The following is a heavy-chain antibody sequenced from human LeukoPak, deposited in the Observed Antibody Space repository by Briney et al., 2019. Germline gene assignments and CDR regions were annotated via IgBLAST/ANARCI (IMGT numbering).Heavy chain of an antibody. CDR3: TRGAGWLIDY. V-gene: IGHV4-59*01. CDR1: DDSISDYY. CDR2: FYNSGRS. Sequence: SETLSLTCIVSDDSISDYYRGWIRQPPGKGLEWIGYFYNSGRSTYNPSLKSRVTISADTSKNHFSLKLNSVTTADTAVYYCTRGAGWLIDYWGQGILVTVSS. J-gene: IGHJ4*02. D-gene: IGHD3-16*01.